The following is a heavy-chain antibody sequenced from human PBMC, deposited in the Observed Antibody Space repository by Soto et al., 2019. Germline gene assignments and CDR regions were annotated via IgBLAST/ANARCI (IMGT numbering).Heavy chain of an antibody. CDR3: ATAISSPFSNFDS. CDR2: ITEDASKE. Sequence: EVQLVQSGGDLVQPGGSLRLSCVASGFTFSTYWMTWVRQAPGMGLEGVAGITEDASKEVYVDSVKGRFSISRDNAKNSLYLQLNSLRAEDTAVYYCATAISSPFSNFDSWGQGSLVTVSS. V-gene: IGHV3-7*01. J-gene: IGHJ4*02. D-gene: IGHD2-2*01. CDR1: GFTFSTYW.